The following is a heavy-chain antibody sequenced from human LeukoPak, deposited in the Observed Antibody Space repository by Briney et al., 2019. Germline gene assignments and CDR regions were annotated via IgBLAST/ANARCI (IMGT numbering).Heavy chain of an antibody. V-gene: IGHV4-59*08. CDR1: GGSMNAYY. D-gene: IGHD6-6*01. Sequence: SETLSLTCTVSGGSMNAYYWTWFRKPPGKGLGWIGYIYYSGSTNYNPYLKSRLTISVDTSNNQFSLKLSSVTAADTAVYYCATIAGSSSFWGQGTLVTVSS. CDR2: IYYSGST. J-gene: IGHJ4*02. CDR3: ATIAGSSSF.